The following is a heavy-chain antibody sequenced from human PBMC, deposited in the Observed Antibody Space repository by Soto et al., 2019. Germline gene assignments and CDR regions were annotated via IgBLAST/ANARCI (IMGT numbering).Heavy chain of an antibody. CDR1: GYTLTGYY. CDR2: INPNSGGT. V-gene: IGHV1-2*04. D-gene: IGHD5-18*01. CDR3: ARSGYSYGRNYYYGMDV. J-gene: IGHJ6*02. Sequence: ASVKVSCKASGYTLTGYYMHWVRQAPGQGLEWMGWINPNSGGTNYAQKFQGWVTMTRDTSISTAYMELSRLRSDDTAVYYCARSGYSYGRNYYYGMDVWGQGTTVTVSS.